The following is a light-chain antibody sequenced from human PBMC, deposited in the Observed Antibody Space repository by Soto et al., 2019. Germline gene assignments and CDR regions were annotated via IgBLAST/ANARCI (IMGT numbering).Light chain of an antibody. CDR3: QQYNNWPRT. CDR2: GAS. CDR1: QSVSSN. J-gene: IGKJ1*01. Sequence: EIVITQAPATLSVSPGERATPSFRASQSVSSNLAWYQQKPGQAPRLLIYGASTRATGIPARFSGSGSGTEFTLTISSLQSEDFAVYYCQQYNNWPRTFGQGTKVDI. V-gene: IGKV3-15*01.